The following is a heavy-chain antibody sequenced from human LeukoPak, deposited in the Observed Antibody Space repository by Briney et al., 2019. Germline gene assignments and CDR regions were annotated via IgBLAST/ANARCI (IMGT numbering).Heavy chain of an antibody. Sequence: SETLSLTCAVYGGSFSGYYWSWIRQPPGKGLEWIGEINHSGSTNYNPSLKSRVTISVDTSKNLFSLKLSSVTAADTAVYYWARSVFWSGNQLDYWGQGTLVTVSS. CDR2: INHSGST. J-gene: IGHJ4*02. CDR1: GGSFSGYY. V-gene: IGHV4-34*01. D-gene: IGHD3-3*01. CDR3: ARSVFWSGNQLDY.